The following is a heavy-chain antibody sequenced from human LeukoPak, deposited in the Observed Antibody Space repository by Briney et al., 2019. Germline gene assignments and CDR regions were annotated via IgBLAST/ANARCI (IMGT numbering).Heavy chain of an antibody. CDR2: IYYSGST. CDR3: ARYYYDSSGYSHGMDV. V-gene: IGHV4-59*08. CDR1: GGSISSYY. D-gene: IGHD3-22*01. Sequence: PSETLSLTCTVSGGSISSYYWSWIRQPPGKGLEWIGYIYYSGSTNYNPSLKSRVTISVDTPKNQFSLKLSSVTAADTAVYYCARYYYDSSGYSHGMDVWGQGTTVTVSS. J-gene: IGHJ6*02.